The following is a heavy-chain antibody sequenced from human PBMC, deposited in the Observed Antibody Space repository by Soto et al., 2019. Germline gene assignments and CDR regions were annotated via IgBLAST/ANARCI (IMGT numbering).Heavy chain of an antibody. CDR1: GFTFDDYA. J-gene: IGHJ3*02. CDR3: TKAYMRGYSYGLLEHDAFDI. V-gene: IGHV3-9*01. Sequence: PGGSLRLSCAASGFTFDDYALPWVRQAPGKGLEWVSGISWNSVSIGYAGSVNGRFTISRDNYKNSLYLQMNSLRAEDTALYYCTKAYMRGYSYGLLEHDAFDIWGQGTMVTVSS. D-gene: IGHD5-18*01. CDR2: ISWNSVSI.